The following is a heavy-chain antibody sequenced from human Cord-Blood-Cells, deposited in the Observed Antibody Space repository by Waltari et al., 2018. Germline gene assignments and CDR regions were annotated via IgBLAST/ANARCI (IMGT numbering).Heavy chain of an antibody. Sequence: QVQLVQSGAEVKKPGASVKVSCKASGYAFTGYYMHWLRQAPGQGLEWMGGINPNSGGTNYAQKFQGRVTMTRDTSISTAYMELSRLRSDDTAVYYCASLPSSSWYYYYGMDVWGQGTTVTVSS. CDR2: INPNSGGT. J-gene: IGHJ6*02. CDR1: GYAFTGYY. V-gene: IGHV1-2*02. CDR3: ASLPSSSWYYYYGMDV. D-gene: IGHD6-13*01.